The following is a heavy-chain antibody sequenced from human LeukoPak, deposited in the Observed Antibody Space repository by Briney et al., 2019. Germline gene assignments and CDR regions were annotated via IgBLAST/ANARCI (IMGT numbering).Heavy chain of an antibody. D-gene: IGHD3-3*01. CDR2: ISSSSSYI. CDR3: ARDKSGYHDY. J-gene: IGHJ4*02. CDR1: GFTLNKYW. Sequence: PGGSLRLSCAVSGFTLNKYWMQWVRQAPGKGLEWVSSISSSSSYIYYADSVKGRFTISRDNAKNSLYLQMNSLRAEDTAVYYCARDKSGYHDYWGQGTLVTVSS. V-gene: IGHV3-21*01.